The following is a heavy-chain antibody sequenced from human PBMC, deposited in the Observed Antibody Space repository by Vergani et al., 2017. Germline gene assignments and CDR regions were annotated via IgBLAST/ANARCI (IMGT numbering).Heavy chain of an antibody. J-gene: IGHJ4*02. Sequence: QVHLQEWGAGLLRTSETLSLTCGFSGGSFRDYSWGWTAQAPGMGLEWFGEVNHGGSTNYNPSHKSRVSISVDTSKNQFSLQLTSVTAADSALYFCASIARAPTRRNPPPDYWGQGILVTVSS. D-gene: IGHD3-16*02. CDR3: ASIARAPTRRNPPPDY. CDR2: VNHGGST. V-gene: IGHV4-34*01. CDR1: GGSFRDYS.